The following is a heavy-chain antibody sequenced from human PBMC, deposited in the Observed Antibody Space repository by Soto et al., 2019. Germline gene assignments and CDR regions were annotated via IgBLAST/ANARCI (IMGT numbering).Heavy chain of an antibody. D-gene: IGHD3-22*01. CDR1: GFTFSSYA. J-gene: IGHJ4*02. Sequence: GGSLRLSCAASGFTFSSYAMSWVRQAPGKGLEWVSAISGSGGSTYYADSVKGRFTISRDNSKNTLYLQMNSLRAEDTAVYYCAKGYGYYYDSSGYWIFDYWGQGTLVTVSS. V-gene: IGHV3-23*01. CDR3: AKGYGYYYDSSGYWIFDY. CDR2: ISGSGGST.